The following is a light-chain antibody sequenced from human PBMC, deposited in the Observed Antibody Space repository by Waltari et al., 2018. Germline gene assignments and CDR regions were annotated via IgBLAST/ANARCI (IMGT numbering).Light chain of an antibody. CDR1: RGHSSNV. CDR3: QTGGHGTWV. J-gene: IGLJ3*02. CDR2: VNSDGSH. Sequence: QLVLTQSPSASASLGASAKLTCTLSRGHSSNVIAWHNQQSEKGPRSLMKVNSDGSHSKGDDIPDRFSGSSSGAERYLTIASGQSEDEADYYCQTGGHGTWVFGGGTKLTVL. V-gene: IGLV4-69*01.